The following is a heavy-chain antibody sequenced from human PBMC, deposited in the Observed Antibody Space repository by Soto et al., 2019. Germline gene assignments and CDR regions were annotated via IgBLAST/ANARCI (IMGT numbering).Heavy chain of an antibody. CDR2: IYWNDDK. Sequence: SGPTLLNPTQTLTLTCTFSGFSLRTSGVGVGWIRQPPGKALEWLAHIYWNDDKRYSPSLKSRLTITKDTSKNQVVLTMTTMDPMDTATYYCAHRLADIVASEFYFDFWRQGTLVRGSS. D-gene: IGHD5-12*01. CDR3: AHRLADIVASEFYFDF. J-gene: IGHJ4*02. CDR1: GFSLRTSGVG. V-gene: IGHV2-5*01.